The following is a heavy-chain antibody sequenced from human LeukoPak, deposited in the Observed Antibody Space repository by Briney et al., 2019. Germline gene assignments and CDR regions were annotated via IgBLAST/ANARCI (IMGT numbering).Heavy chain of an antibody. D-gene: IGHD6-19*01. CDR3: ARDIAVAGTDSFDY. CDR2: ISSSGSTI. Sequence: GGSLRLSCAASGFTFSDFYMSWIRQAPGKGLEWVSYISSSGSTIYYADSVKGRFTISRDNAKNSLYLQMNSLRAEDTAVYYCARDIAVAGTDSFDYWGQGTLVTVSS. CDR1: GFTFSDFY. J-gene: IGHJ4*02. V-gene: IGHV3-11*01.